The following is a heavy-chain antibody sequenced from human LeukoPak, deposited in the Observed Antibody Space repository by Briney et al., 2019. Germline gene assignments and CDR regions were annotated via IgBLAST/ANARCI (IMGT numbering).Heavy chain of an antibody. Sequence: GASVKVSCKASGGTFSSYAISWVRQAPGQGLEWMGRIIPILGIANYAQKFQGRVTITADKSTSTAYMELSSLRSEDTAVYYCARGRLRLKSFDYWGQGTLVTVSS. CDR3: ARGRLRLKSFDY. V-gene: IGHV1-69*04. CDR2: IIPILGIA. J-gene: IGHJ4*02. D-gene: IGHD5-12*01. CDR1: GGTFSSYA.